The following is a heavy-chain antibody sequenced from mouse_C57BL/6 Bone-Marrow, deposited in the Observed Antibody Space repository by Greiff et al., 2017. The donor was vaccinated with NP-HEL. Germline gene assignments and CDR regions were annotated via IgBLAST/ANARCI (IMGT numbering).Heavy chain of an antibody. CDR2: IRNKANGYTT. V-gene: IGHV7-3*01. J-gene: IGHJ4*01. CDR1: GFTFTDYY. CDR3: ARSHGSSYYAMDY. Sequence: EVQLVESGGGLVQPGGSLSLSCAASGFTFTDYYMSWVRQPPGKALEWLGFIRNKANGYTTEYSASVKGRFTISRDNSQSILYLQMKALRAEDSATYYCARSHGSSYYAMDYWGQGTSVTVSS. D-gene: IGHD1-1*01.